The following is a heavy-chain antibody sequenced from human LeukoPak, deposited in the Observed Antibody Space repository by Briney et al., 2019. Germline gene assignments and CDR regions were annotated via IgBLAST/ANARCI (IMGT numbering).Heavy chain of an antibody. CDR1: GFTFDDYA. D-gene: IGHD3-22*01. V-gene: IGHV3-9*01. CDR3: AKVPYYYDSSGYYDYFDL. CDR2: ISWNSGSI. J-gene: IGHJ2*01. Sequence: GGSLRLSCAASGFTFDDYAMHWVRQAPGKGLEWVSGISWNSGSIGYADSVKGRFTISRDNAKNSLYLQMNSLRAEDTALYYCAKVPYYYDSSGYYDYFDLWGRGTLVTVSS.